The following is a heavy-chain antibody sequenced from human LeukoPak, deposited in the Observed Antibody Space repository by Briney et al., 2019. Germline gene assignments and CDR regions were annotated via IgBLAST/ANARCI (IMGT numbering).Heavy chain of an antibody. J-gene: IGHJ5*02. CDR1: GGSISSYY. V-gene: IGHV4-4*07. Sequence: SETLSLTCTVSGGSISSYYWSWIRQPAGKGLEWIGRIYTSGSTNYNPSLKSRVTMSVDTSKTQFSLKLSSVAAADTAVYYCARDRADYYDSSGSYAWFDPWGQGTLVTVSS. CDR3: ARDRADYYDSSGSYAWFDP. CDR2: IYTSGST. D-gene: IGHD3-22*01.